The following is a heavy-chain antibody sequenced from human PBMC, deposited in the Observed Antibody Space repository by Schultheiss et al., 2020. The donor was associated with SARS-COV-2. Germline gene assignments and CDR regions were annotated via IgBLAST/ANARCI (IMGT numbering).Heavy chain of an antibody. CDR2: IIPIFGTA. D-gene: IGHD3-22*01. J-gene: IGHJ6*02. Sequence: SVKVSCKASGGTFSSYAISWVRQAPGQGLEWMGGIIPIFGTANYAQKFQGRVTITADKSTSTAYMELSSLRSEDTAVYYCARSYSGYLDYYYYGMDVWGQGTTVTVSS. V-gene: IGHV1-69*06. CDR3: ARSYSGYLDYYYYGMDV. CDR1: GGTFSSYA.